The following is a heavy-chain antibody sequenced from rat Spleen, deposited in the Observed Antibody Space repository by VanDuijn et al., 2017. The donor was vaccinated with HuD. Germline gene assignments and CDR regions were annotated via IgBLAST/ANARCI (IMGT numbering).Heavy chain of an antibody. CDR3: ARHNTYYGYYYFDY. CDR2: ISYDGTTT. V-gene: IGHV5-17*01. J-gene: IGHJ2*01. Sequence: EVQLVETGGGLVQPGRSLKVSCAASGFTFSDNAMAWVRQAPTKGLEWVASISYDGTTTSYRDSVRGRFTISRDNAKSTLYLQMNSLRSEDTGTYFCARHNTYYGYYYFDYWGQGIMVTVSS. D-gene: IGHD1-9*01. CDR1: GFTFSDNA.